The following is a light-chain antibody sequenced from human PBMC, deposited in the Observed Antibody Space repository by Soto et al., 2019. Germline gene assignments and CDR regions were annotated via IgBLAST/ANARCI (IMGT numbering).Light chain of an antibody. CDR2: EVN. Sequence: QSALTQPPSASGSPGQSVAISCTGTSSDVGGYNYVSWYQQHPGKAPKLMIYEVNERPSGVPDRFSGSKSGNTASLTVSGLQAEDEADYYCSSYADSNKLVFGGGTKVTVL. CDR3: SSYADSNKLV. V-gene: IGLV2-8*01. CDR1: SSDVGGYNY. J-gene: IGLJ2*01.